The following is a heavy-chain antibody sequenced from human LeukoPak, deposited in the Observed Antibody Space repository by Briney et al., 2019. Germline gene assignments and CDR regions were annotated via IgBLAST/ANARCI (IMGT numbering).Heavy chain of an antibody. CDR2: ISGSGDDL. Sequence: GGSLRLSCAASGFTFSTYAMTWVRQAPGRGLEWVSTISGSGDDLSYADSVKGRFTISRGNAKNSLYLQMNSLRAEDTALYHCARSLGGGLFDYWGQGTLVTVSS. J-gene: IGHJ4*02. CDR3: ARSLGGGLFDY. D-gene: IGHD3-10*01. CDR1: GFTFSTYA. V-gene: IGHV3-21*04.